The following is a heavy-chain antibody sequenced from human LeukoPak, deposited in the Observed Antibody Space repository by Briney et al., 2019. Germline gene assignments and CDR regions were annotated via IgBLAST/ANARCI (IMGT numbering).Heavy chain of an antibody. CDR1: GFTFSSYS. Sequence: GGSLRLSCAASGFTFSSYSMNWVRQAPGKGLEWVLSISSSSSYIYYADSVKGRFTISRDNAKNSLYLQMNSLRAEDTAVYYCARDHNWYYGMDVWGQGTTVTVSS. CDR3: ARDHNWYYGMDV. V-gene: IGHV3-21*04. CDR2: ISSSSSYI. D-gene: IGHD1-20*01. J-gene: IGHJ6*02.